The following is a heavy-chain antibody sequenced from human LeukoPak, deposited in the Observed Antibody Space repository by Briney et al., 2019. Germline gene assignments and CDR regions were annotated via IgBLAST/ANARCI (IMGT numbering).Heavy chain of an antibody. V-gene: IGHV4-59*01. CDR1: GGSIGTYY. D-gene: IGHD4-11*01. CDR2: IYYSGST. J-gene: IGHJ4*02. Sequence: SETLSLTCTVSGGSIGTYYWSWFRQPPGKGLEWIGYIYYSGSTNYNPSLKSRVTTSVDTSKNQFSLKLSSVTAADSAVYYCAKSRLGTDTSTVHSFAYWGQGILVTVSS. CDR3: AKSRLGTDTSTVHSFAY.